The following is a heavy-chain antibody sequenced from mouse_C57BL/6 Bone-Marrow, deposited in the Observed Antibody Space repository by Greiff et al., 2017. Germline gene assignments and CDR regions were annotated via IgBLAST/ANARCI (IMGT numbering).Heavy chain of an antibody. V-gene: IGHV1-64*01. CDR3: ARRYGEGYFDY. CDR2: IHPNSGST. Sequence: QVQLQQPGAELVKPGASVQLSCKASGYTFTSYWMRWVKQRPGQGLEWIGMIHPNSGSTNYNEKFKSKATLTVDKSSSTAYMQLSSLTSEDSAVYYCARRYGEGYFDYWGQGTTLTVSS. CDR1: GYTFTSYW. J-gene: IGHJ2*01. D-gene: IGHD2-14*01.